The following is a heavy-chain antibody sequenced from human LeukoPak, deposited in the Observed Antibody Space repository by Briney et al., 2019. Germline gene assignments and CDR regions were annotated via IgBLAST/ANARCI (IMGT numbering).Heavy chain of an antibody. CDR2: IIPIFGTA. J-gene: IGHJ5*02. Sequence: SVKVSCKASGGTFSSYAISWVRQAPGQGLEWMGGIIPIFGTANYAQKFQGRVTITADESTSTAYMELSSLRSEDTAVYYCARDLRDPEGWFDPWGQGTLVTVSS. D-gene: IGHD1-14*01. CDR1: GGTFSSYA. CDR3: ARDLRDPEGWFDP. V-gene: IGHV1-69*13.